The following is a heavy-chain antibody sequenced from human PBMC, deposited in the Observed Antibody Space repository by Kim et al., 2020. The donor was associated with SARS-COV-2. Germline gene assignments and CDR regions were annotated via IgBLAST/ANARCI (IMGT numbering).Heavy chain of an antibody. D-gene: IGHD3-10*01. Sequence: GGSLRLSCEASGFTFRSYYMHWVRQAPGKGLFWVSHINGDGSSTGYADSVRGRFTISRDNARNKLYLQMNSLRVEDTAVYYCARGEFPGAMDVWGQGTTVSVSS. CDR3: ARGEFPGAMDV. CDR1: GFTFRSYY. J-gene: IGHJ6*02. CDR2: INGDGSST. V-gene: IGHV3-74*01.